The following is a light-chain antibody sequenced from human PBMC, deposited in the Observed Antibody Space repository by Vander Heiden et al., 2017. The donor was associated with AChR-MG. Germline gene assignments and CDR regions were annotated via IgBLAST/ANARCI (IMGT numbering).Light chain of an antibody. Sequence: QSALTQPASVSGSPGQSITISCTGTSSDVGSYNLVSWYQQHPGKAPKLIIYEGSKRPSGVSNRFSGSKSGNTASLTISGLQAEDEADYYCCSYAGRLVFGGGTKLTVL. V-gene: IGLV2-23*01. CDR2: EGS. CDR3: CSYAGRLV. J-gene: IGLJ2*01. CDR1: SSDVGSYNL.